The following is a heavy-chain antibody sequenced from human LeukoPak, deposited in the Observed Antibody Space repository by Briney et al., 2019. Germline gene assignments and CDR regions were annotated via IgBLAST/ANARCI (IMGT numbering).Heavy chain of an antibody. V-gene: IGHV5-51*01. D-gene: IGHD3-22*01. Sequence: GESLKISCKGSGYSFTSYWIGWVRQMPGKGLEWMGIIYPGDSDTRYSPSFQGQVTISADKSISTAYLQWSSLKASDTAMYYCARQVTMMYYAFDIWGQGTMVTVSS. CDR2: IYPGDSDT. J-gene: IGHJ3*02. CDR3: ARQVTMMYYAFDI. CDR1: GYSFTSYW.